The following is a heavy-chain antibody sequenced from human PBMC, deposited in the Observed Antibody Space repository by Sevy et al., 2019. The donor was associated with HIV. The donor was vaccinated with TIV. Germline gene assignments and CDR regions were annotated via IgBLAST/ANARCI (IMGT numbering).Heavy chain of an antibody. V-gene: IGHV3-30-3*01. J-gene: IGHJ6*02. CDR2: ISYDGSNK. Sequence: GGSLRLSCAASGFTFSSYAMHWVRQAPGKGLEWVAVISYDGSNKYYADSVKGRFTISSDNSKNTLYLQMNSLRAEDTAVYYCASDPRLELRLYYYYYGMDVWGQGTTVTVSS. CDR1: GFTFSSYA. D-gene: IGHD1-7*01. CDR3: ASDPRLELRLYYYYYGMDV.